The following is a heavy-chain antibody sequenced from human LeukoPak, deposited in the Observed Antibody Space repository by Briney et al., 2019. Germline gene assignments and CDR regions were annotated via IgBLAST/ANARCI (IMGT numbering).Heavy chain of an antibody. CDR1: GFTFSGSA. CDR2: IRSKAKNYET. Sequence: GGSLRLSCAASGFTFSGSAMHWVRRASGKGLEWVGRIRSKAKNYETAYAPSVKGRFAISRDDSKNTAFLQMNGLKTEDTAMYYCTRPNYGDYADDYWGQGTLVTVSS. D-gene: IGHD4-17*01. J-gene: IGHJ4*02. V-gene: IGHV3-73*01. CDR3: TRPNYGDYADDY.